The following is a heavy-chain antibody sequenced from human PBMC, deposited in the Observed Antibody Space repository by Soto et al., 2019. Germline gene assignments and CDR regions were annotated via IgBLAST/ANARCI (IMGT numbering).Heavy chain of an antibody. CDR3: ASHYMQPLYYYGMDV. V-gene: IGHV5-51*01. CDR2: IYPGDSAT. D-gene: IGHD2-2*01. CDR1: GYSFTNYW. Sequence: GETLKISCKGSGYSFTNYWIGWVRQMPGKGLDWMGIIYPGDSATRYSPSFQGQVTISADKSISTAYLQWSSLKASDTAMYYCASHYMQPLYYYGMDVWGQGTTVTVSS. J-gene: IGHJ6*02.